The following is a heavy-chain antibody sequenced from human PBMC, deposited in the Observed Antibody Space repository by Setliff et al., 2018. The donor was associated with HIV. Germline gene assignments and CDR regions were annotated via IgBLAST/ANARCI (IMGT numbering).Heavy chain of an antibody. CDR1: GDTFSNSL. CDR3: ARVALPGITPLRHFDY. J-gene: IGHJ4*02. Sequence: GASVKVSCKASGDTFSNSLVTWVRQAPGQGLEWMGGIIPLFGTANYAQKFQGRVTMTTDELMTTAYLELSSLRSEDTAVYYCARVALPGITPLRHFDYWGQGTLFTVSS. V-gene: IGHV1-69*05. D-gene: IGHD3-10*01. CDR2: IIPLFGTA.